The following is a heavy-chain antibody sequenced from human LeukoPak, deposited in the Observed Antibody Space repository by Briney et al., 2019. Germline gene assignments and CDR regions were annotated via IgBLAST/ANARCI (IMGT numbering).Heavy chain of an antibody. CDR2: ISSSSIYT. V-gene: IGHV3-11*05. J-gene: IGHJ4*02. Sequence: GGSLRLSCAASGFTVSTNYMSWIRQAPGKGPEWVSYISSSSIYTNYADSVKGRFTISRDNAKNSLNQQMNSLRAEDTALYYCARVVDGYSGYDPIGYWGQGTLVTVSS. CDR1: GFTVSTNY. CDR3: ARVVDGYSGYDPIGY. D-gene: IGHD5-12*01.